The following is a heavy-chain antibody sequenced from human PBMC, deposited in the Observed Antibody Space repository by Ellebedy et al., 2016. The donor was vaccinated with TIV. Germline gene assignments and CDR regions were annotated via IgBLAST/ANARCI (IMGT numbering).Heavy chain of an antibody. J-gene: IGHJ4*02. CDR2: SDPSASYV. CDR1: GYSLTTDW. D-gene: IGHD2-21*02. CDR3: ARPGGTYCRAGHCPLDS. V-gene: IGHV5-10-1*04. Sequence: GESLKTSCTQSGYSLTTDWISRVRPMPGKGLEWMGMSDPSASYVVYNPSLQAQVPISADNSTTTAYLHWTSLKASDSATYYCARPGGTYCRAGHCPLDSWGQGTLVAVSS.